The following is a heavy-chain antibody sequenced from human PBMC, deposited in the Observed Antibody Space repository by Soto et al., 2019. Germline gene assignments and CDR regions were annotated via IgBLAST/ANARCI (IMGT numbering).Heavy chain of an antibody. J-gene: IGHJ4*02. CDR1: GYTFTSYD. CDR2: MNPNSGNT. CDR3: ARRVRYCSSTSRYAYYFDY. Sequence: ASVKVSCKASGYTFTSYDINWVRQATGQGLEWMGWMNPNSGNTGYAQKFQGRVTMTRNTSISTAYMELSSLRSEDTAVYYCARRVRYCSSTSRYAYYFDYWGQGTLVTAPQ. D-gene: IGHD2-2*01. V-gene: IGHV1-8*01.